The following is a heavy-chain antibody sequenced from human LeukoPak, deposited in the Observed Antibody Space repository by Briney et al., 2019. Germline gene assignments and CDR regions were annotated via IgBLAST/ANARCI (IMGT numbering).Heavy chain of an antibody. CDR2: INSDGSST. CDR1: GFTFSTYW. CDR3: ARGTRHGWELVV. D-gene: IGHD1-26*01. Sequence: GGSLRLSCAASGFTFSTYWMHWVRQAPGKGLVWVSRINSDGSSTSNADSVKGRFTISRDNAKNTLYLQMNSLRAEDTGVYYCARGTRHGWELVVWGQGTLVTVSS. V-gene: IGHV3-74*01. J-gene: IGHJ4*02.